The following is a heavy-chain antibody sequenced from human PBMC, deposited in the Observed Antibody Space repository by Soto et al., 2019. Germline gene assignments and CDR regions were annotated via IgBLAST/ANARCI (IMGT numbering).Heavy chain of an antibody. V-gene: IGHV4-38-2*02. CDR3: ARGAAAATRFDP. CDR1: NYSISDDYY. J-gene: IGHJ5*02. CDR2: ISHFGTS. D-gene: IGHD2-15*01. Sequence: SETLSLTCTVSNYSISDDYYWGWIRQSPGKGLEWIGSISHFGTSYYSLSLKSRVTTSLDTSKNHFSLKLNFVTAADTAIYYCARGAAAATRFDPWGRGILVTVSS.